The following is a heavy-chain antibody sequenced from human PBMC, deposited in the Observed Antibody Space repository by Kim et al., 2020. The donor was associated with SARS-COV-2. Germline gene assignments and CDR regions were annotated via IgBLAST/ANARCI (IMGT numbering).Heavy chain of an antibody. CDR1: GGSISSYY. V-gene: IGHV4-59*01. CDR3: ARDLGGFGGSGYPHEDAFDI. Sequence: SETLYLTCTVSGGSISSYYWSWIRQPPGKGLEWIGYIYYSGSTNYNPSLKSRVTISVDTSKNQFSLKLSSVTAADTAVYYCARDLGGFGGSGYPHEDAFDIWGHRTLFTVSS. J-gene: IGHJ3*02. D-gene: IGHD3-3*01. CDR2: IYYSGST.